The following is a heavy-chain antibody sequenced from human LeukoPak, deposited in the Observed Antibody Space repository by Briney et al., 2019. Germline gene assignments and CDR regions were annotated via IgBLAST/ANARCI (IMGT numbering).Heavy chain of an antibody. Sequence: GASVKVSCKASGYTFTNYGISWVRQAPGQGLEWMGWISTYNDNTNYAQKLQGRVTMTPDTSTSTAYLELRSLRSDDTAMYYCARERGRYCSRPTCYGAGFLDYWGQGTLVTVSS. V-gene: IGHV1-18*04. CDR1: GYTFTNYG. CDR2: ISTYNDNT. CDR3: ARERGRYCSRPTCYGAGFLDY. D-gene: IGHD2-2*01. J-gene: IGHJ4*02.